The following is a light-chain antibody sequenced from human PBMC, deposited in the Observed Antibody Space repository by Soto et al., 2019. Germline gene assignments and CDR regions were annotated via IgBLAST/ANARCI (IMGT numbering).Light chain of an antibody. CDR3: QXXANLPLT. J-gene: IGKJ3*01. Sequence: DIQMTQSPSSLSASVGDRVTITCQASDDISNYLNWYQQKPGKAPKVLIYDASHLESGVPSRFSGGGSGTEFTFTISSLQAEDIATYXXQXXANLPLTXXPGTKVDIK. V-gene: IGKV1-33*01. CDR2: DAS. CDR1: DDISNY.